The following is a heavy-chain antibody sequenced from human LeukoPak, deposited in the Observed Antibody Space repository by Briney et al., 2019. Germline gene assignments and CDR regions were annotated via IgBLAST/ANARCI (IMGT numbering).Heavy chain of an antibody. Sequence: PSETLSLTCAVYGGSFSGNYWSWIRQPPGKGLEWIGEINHSGSTNYNPSLKSRVTISVDTSKNQFSLKLSSVTAADTAVYYCARDSLYYYYYYMDVWGKGTTVTVSS. CDR1: GGSFSGNY. CDR3: ARDSLYYYYYYMDV. J-gene: IGHJ6*03. D-gene: IGHD2-15*01. V-gene: IGHV4-34*01. CDR2: INHSGST.